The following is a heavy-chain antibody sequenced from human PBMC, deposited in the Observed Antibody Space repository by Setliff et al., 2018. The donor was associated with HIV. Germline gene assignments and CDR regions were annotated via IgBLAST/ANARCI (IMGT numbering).Heavy chain of an antibody. CDR2: IYYSGST. D-gene: IGHD2-15*01. CDR3: ARDDRCSGDTCYYY. Sequence: SETLSLTCTVSGGSISNYYWSWIRQPPGKGLEWIGYIYYSGSTNYNTSLKSRVTISIDTSKNQFSLRLTSVAATDTAVYYCARDDRCSGDTCYYYWGQGALVTVSS. J-gene: IGHJ4*02. CDR1: GGSISNYY. V-gene: IGHV4-59*12.